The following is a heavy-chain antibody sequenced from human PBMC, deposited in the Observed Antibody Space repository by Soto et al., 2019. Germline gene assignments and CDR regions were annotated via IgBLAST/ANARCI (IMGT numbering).Heavy chain of an antibody. CDR1: GFDFEDYA. D-gene: IGHD3-22*01. CDR3: AKALYYYDSSPLDH. V-gene: IGHV3-43D*04. J-gene: IGHJ4*02. Sequence: LRLSCAAAGFDFEDYAMHWVRQVPGKGLEWVSLTNSDGTDSYYMDSVKGRFTISRDNGKSSLYLQMDRLRPEDTALYFCAKALYYYDSSPLDHWGQGTLVTV. CDR2: TNSDGTDS.